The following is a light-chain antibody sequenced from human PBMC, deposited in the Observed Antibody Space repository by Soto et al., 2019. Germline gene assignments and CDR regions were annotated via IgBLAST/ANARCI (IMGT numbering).Light chain of an antibody. CDR2: QTS. V-gene: IGKV3D-20*02. J-gene: IGKJ1*01. CDR1: QSISSSY. CDR3: HQRQSWPRT. Sequence: EIVLTQSPGTLSLSPGKRVTLSCRASQSISSSYLAWYQQRPGQAPRLLIYQTSIRAAGIPARFSASGSGTDFTLTISDVQPEDFALYYCHQRQSWPRTFGQGTKVDIK.